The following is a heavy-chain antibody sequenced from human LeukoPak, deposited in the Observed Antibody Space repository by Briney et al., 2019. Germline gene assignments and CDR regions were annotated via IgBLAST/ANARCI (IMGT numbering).Heavy chain of an antibody. J-gene: IGHJ5*02. V-gene: IGHV4-38-2*02. CDR3: ARHNYYHFWSTLNWFDP. D-gene: IGHD3-3*01. CDR1: GSSIRDNYY. CDR2: VFYSGST. Sequence: PSETLSLTCTIIGSSIRDNYYWGWIRRPPGKGLEWIGSVFYSGSTYYNPSLKSRVTLSVDTSNNIFSLKLRSVTAADTAVYYCARHNYYHFWSTLNWFDPRGQGALVTVSS.